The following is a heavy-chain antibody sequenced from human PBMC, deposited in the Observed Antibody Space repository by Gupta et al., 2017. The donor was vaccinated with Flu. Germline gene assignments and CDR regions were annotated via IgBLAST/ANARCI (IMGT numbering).Heavy chain of an antibody. Sequence: QVQLRQWGAGLLRPSAPLSLTCVVFDGSISGYSWSWVRQPPGGSLEWIGESDPTGKKNYNPSLASRLSISADTSKNQFSLSLTSVTAGDTAMYYCARGFSSGWFSQAMGFWGQGTLVSVSS. J-gene: IGHJ4*02. D-gene: IGHD6-19*01. CDR2: SDPTGKK. CDR3: ARGFSSGWFSQAMGF. V-gene: IGHV4-34*02. CDR1: DGSISGYS.